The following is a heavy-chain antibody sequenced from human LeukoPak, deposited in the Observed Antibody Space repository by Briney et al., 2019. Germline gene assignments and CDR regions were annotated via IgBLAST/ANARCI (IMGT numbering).Heavy chain of an antibody. CDR3: ARKQQWLENWFDP. Sequence: EPSETLSLTCAVYGGSFSGYYWSWIRQPPGKGLEWIGEINHSGSTNYNPSLKSRVTISVDTSKNQFSLKLSSVTAADTAVYYCARKQQWLENWFDPWGQGTLVTVSS. CDR1: GGSFSGYY. V-gene: IGHV4-34*01. D-gene: IGHD6-19*01. J-gene: IGHJ5*02. CDR2: INHSGST.